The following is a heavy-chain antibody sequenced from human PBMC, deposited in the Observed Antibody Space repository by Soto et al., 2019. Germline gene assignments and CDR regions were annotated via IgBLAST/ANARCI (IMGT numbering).Heavy chain of an antibody. CDR2: ISYDGSNK. D-gene: IGHD4-4*01. CDR3: VRRSTLSYHGMDV. CDR1: GFTFSSYE. J-gene: IGHJ6*02. V-gene: IGHV3-30-3*01. Sequence: GGSLSLSCAASGFTFSSYEMHWVRQTPDKGLEWVAIISYDGSNKYYADSVKGRFTFSRDNSKNMMYLQMNSLRAEDAAVYYCVRRSTLSYHGMDVWGQGTTVTVSS.